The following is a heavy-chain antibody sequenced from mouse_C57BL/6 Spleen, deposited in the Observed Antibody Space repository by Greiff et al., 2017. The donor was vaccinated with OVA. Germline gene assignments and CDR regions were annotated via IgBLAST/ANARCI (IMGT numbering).Heavy chain of an antibody. D-gene: IGHD1-1*01. V-gene: IGHV1-50*01. CDR3: ARRGYYGSSYVGWYFDV. J-gene: IGHJ1*03. Sequence: VQLQQPGAELVKPGASVKLSCKASGYTFTSYWMQWVKQRPGQGLEWIGEIDPSDSYTTYNQKFKGKATLTVDTSSSTAYMQLSSLTSEDSAVYYCARRGYYGSSYVGWYFDVWGTGTTVTVSS. CDR1: GYTFTSYW. CDR2: IDPSDSYT.